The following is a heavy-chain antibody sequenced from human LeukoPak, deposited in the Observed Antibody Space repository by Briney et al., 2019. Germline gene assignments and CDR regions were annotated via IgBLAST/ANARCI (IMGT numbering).Heavy chain of an antibody. D-gene: IGHD6-19*01. V-gene: IGHV3-30-3*01. CDR1: GFTFSSYA. CDR3: ARDLPLGGGWYFSEDDAFDI. Sequence: QPGGSLRLSCAASGFTFSSYAMHWVRQAPGKGLEWVAVISYDGSNKYYADSVKGRFTISRDNSKNTLYLQMNSLRAEDTAVYYCARDLPLGGGWYFSEDDAFDIWGQGTMVTASS. J-gene: IGHJ3*02. CDR2: ISYDGSNK.